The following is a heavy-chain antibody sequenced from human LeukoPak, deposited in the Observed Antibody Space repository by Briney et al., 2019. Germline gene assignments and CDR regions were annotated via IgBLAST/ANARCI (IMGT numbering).Heavy chain of an antibody. V-gene: IGHV1-46*01. Sequence: ASVKVSCKASGYTSTSYYMHWVRQAPGQGLEWMGIINPSGGSTSYAQKFQGRVTMTRDTSTSTVYMELSSLRSEDTAVYYCAREEGYDILTGYYHHDAFDIWGQGTMVTVSS. CDR3: AREEGYDILTGYYHHDAFDI. D-gene: IGHD3-9*01. CDR2: INPSGGST. CDR1: GYTSTSYY. J-gene: IGHJ3*02.